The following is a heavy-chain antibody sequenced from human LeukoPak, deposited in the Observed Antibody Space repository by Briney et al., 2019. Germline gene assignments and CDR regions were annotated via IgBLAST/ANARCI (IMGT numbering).Heavy chain of an antibody. Sequence: ASVKVSCKASGYTFTSYGISWVRQAPGQGLEWMGWISAYNGDTNYAQKLQGRVTMTTDTSTGTAYMELRSLRSDDTAIYYCAGRYCSGGICWFDPWGQGTLVTVSS. CDR2: ISAYNGDT. V-gene: IGHV1-18*01. CDR3: AGRYCSGGICWFDP. J-gene: IGHJ5*02. CDR1: GYTFTSYG. D-gene: IGHD2-15*01.